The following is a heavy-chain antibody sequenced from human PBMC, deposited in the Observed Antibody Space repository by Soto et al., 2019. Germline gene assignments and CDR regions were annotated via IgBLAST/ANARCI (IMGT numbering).Heavy chain of an antibody. Sequence: PGGSLRLSCAASGFTFSSYSMNWVRQAPGKGLEWVSYISSSSSTIYYADSVKGRFTISRDNAKNSLYLQMNSLRDEDTAVYYCARDGYGRWYAYFYYGMHVCGQGTTVTVSS. CDR2: ISSSSSTI. J-gene: IGHJ6*02. D-gene: IGHD2-15*01. V-gene: IGHV3-48*02. CDR3: ARDGYGRWYAYFYYGMHV. CDR1: GFTFSSYS.